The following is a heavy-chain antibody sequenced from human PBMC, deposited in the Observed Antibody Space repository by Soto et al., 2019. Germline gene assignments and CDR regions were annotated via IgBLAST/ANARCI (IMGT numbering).Heavy chain of an antibody. CDR1: FRDSY. J-gene: IGHJ4*02. CDR3: ARDLGSGVIDY. Sequence: FRDSYMAWIRQAPGKGLEWVSYISSSSRTIYYADSVKGRFTISRDNAKNSLYLQMNSLRAEDTAVYYWARDLGSGVIDYWGQGTLVTVSS. D-gene: IGHD3-10*01. CDR2: ISSSSRTI. V-gene: IGHV3-11*04.